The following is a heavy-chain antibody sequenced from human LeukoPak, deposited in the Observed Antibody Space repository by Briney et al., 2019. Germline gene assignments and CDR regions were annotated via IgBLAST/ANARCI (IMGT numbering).Heavy chain of an antibody. V-gene: IGHV3-30*18. Sequence: GGSLRLSCAASGFTFSSYGMHWVRQAPGKGLEWVAVISYDGSNKYYADSVKGRFTISRDNSKNTLYLQMNSLRAEDTAVYYCAKDLGGATGMDVWGQGTTVTVSS. CDR1: GFTFSSYG. CDR3: AKDLGGATGMDV. D-gene: IGHD3-16*01. J-gene: IGHJ6*02. CDR2: ISYDGSNK.